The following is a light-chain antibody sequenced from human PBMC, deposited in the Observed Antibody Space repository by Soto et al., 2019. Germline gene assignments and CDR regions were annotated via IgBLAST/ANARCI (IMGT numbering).Light chain of an antibody. V-gene: IGLV3-21*02. CDR2: DNN. Sequence: YALSQPPSVSVAPGQTVRISCGGANFEAKHVHGYQQQPGQAHILVVYDNNDRPSGIPERFTGSNSGNTATLTISRVEAVDEAEYDCQVWESFSDHPYVFGGGTKVTVL. CDR3: QVWESFSDHPYV. CDR1: NFEAKH. J-gene: IGLJ1*01.